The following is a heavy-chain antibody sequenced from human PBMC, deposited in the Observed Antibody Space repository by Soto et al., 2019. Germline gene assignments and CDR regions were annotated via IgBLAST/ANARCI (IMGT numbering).Heavy chain of an antibody. CDR3: TNVESGYFFDY. CDR2: INPNDGRT. V-gene: IGHV1-46*03. D-gene: IGHD5-12*01. J-gene: IGHJ4*02. Sequence: QVQLVQSGAEVKKPGASVKVSCKASGYTFTSYYMHWVRQAPGQGFEWMGIINPNDGRTTYAQKFQDRVTLTRDTSTSTFYMELSSLRPDDTAVYYCTNVESGYFFDYWGQGTLVTVSS. CDR1: GYTFTSYY.